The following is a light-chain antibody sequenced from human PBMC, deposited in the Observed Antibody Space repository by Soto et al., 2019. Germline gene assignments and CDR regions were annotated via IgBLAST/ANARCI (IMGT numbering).Light chain of an antibody. J-gene: IGLJ1*01. CDR3: GAWDESLNGYV. CDR1: SSNIGINT. CDR2: TDN. V-gene: IGLV1-44*01. Sequence: QSALTQPPSASGTPGQRVTISCPGGSSNIGINTVNWYQQLPGTAPKVLIYTDNERPSGVPDRFSGSKSGTSASLAINGLQSGDEADYYCGAWDESLNGYVFGTGTKVTVL.